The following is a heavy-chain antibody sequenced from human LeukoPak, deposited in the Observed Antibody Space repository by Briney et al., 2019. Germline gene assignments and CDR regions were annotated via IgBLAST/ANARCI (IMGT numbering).Heavy chain of an antibody. D-gene: IGHD6-6*01. CDR2: ISRSSSYL. J-gene: IGHJ4*02. CDR3: ARESSSVY. Sequence: GGSLRLSCAASGFTVNSYSMNWVPQAPGKGLEWVSSISRSSSYLYYAHPVKGRFTISRDKAKDLLDLKMNSLRAQAPAFHYCARESSSVYWGQGTLVTVSS. CDR1: GFTVNSYS. V-gene: IGHV3-21*01.